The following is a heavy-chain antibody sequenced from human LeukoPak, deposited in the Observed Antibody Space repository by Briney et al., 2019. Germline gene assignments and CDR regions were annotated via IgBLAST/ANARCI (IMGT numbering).Heavy chain of an antibody. D-gene: IGHD4-11*01. Sequence: GGSLRLSCAASGFTFSIYVMGWVRQAPGKGLKWVSTVSGSGGTAYHADSVKGRFTISRDNSKNTLYLQMNSLRVEDTAVYFCAKTTGYSDYSPFHHWGQGTLVTVSS. V-gene: IGHV3-23*01. CDR2: VSGSGGTA. J-gene: IGHJ1*01. CDR1: GFTFSIYV. CDR3: AKTTGYSDYSPFHH.